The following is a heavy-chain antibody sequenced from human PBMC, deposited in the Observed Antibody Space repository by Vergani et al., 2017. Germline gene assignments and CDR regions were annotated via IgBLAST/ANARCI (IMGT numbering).Heavy chain of an antibody. CDR1: NYTFRSFG. CDR3: ARDLPWDYDSMTGPLGYFDAMDG. D-gene: IGHD3-9*01. CDR2: ISGFSGDT. J-gene: IGHJ6*01. V-gene: IGHV1-18*01. Sequence: QFQLVQSGAEVRKPGASLKVSCKSSNYTFRSFGITWVRQAPGQGLEWMGWISGFSGDTNYAQKFQDRVTMTTDTSTATAYMELRNLRSDDTAVYYCARDLPWDYDSMTGPLGYFDAMDGWGQGT.